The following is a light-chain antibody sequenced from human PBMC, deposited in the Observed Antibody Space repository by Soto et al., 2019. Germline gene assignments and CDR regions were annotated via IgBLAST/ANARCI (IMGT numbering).Light chain of an antibody. CDR2: AAS. Sequence: DIQMTQSPSSLSASVGDRVTITCRASQDISDSLAWFQQKPGKAPKSLIYAASSLRSGVSSKFGGSGSGTDFTLTISSLQPEDFATYYCLQYKSYPFTFGPGTKVDIK. CDR1: QDISDS. V-gene: IGKV1-16*02. J-gene: IGKJ3*01. CDR3: LQYKSYPFT.